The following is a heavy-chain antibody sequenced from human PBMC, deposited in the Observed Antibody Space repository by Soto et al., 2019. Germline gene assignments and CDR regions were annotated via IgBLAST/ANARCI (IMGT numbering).Heavy chain of an antibody. CDR3: ARGGYSYGDNTYYNYAMDV. J-gene: IGHJ6*02. CDR1: GFTFSSYA. V-gene: IGHV3-30-3*01. Sequence: QVQLVESGGGVVQPGRSLRLSCAASGFTFSSYAMHWVRQTPGKGLEWVAVISYDGDNKYYADSVRGRFTISRDNSDNTLSLQMNNLRGEDTAVYYCARGGYSYGDNTYYNYAMDVWGQETTVTVSS. CDR2: ISYDGDNK. D-gene: IGHD5-18*01.